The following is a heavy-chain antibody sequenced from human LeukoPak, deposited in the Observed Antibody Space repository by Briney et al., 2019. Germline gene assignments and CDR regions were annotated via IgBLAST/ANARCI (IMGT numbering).Heavy chain of an antibody. Sequence: GRSLRLSCAASGFTFSNYGMHWVRQAPGKGLEWVAVIWYDGSNKYYADSVKGRFTISRDNSKNTLNLQMNSLRAEDTAVYYCAKVGHGDYYLDYWGQGTLVTVSS. J-gene: IGHJ4*02. CDR1: GFTFSNYG. CDR3: AKVGHGDYYLDY. V-gene: IGHV3-33*06. CDR2: IWYDGSNK. D-gene: IGHD4-17*01.